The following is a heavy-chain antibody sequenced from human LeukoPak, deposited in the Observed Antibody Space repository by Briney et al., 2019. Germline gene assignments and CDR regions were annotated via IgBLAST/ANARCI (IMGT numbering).Heavy chain of an antibody. J-gene: IGHJ3*02. Sequence: GGSLRLSCAASGFTFSSYEMNWVRQAPGKGLEWVSYISSSGSTIYYADSVKGRFTISRDNAKNSLYLQMSSLRAEDMALYYCAKAGGSGYYNDAFDIWGQGTMVTVSS. CDR1: GFTFSSYE. D-gene: IGHD3-22*01. CDR3: AKAGGSGYYNDAFDI. CDR2: ISSSGSTI. V-gene: IGHV3-48*03.